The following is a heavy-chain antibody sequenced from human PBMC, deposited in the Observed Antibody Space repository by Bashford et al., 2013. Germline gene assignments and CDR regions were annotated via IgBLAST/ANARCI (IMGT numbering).Heavy chain of an antibody. CDR3: ATYCSTSNCYNFQF. V-gene: IGHV3-53*01. Sequence: GSLRLSCAASGFTVSSNYMSWVRQAPGKGLEWVSGIYSGGPTFHADSVKGRFTISRDNPKNTLYLQMNSLRAEDTAVYYCATYCSTSNCYNFQFWGQGHPGHRLL. J-gene: IGHJ1*01. D-gene: IGHD2-2*02. CDR1: GFTVSSNY. CDR2: IYSGGPT.